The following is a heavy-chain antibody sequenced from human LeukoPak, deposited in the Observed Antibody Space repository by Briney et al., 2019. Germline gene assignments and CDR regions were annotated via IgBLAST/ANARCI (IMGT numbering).Heavy chain of an antibody. D-gene: IGHD2-21*02. CDR2: IYYSGST. CDR3: ARVPTVCGGDCYYPPTDAFDI. CDR1: GGSISSGGYY. V-gene: IGHV4-31*03. J-gene: IGHJ3*02. Sequence: SETLSLTCTVSGGSISSGGYYWSWIRQHPGKGLEWIGYIYYSGSTYYNPSLKSRVTISVDTSKNQFSLKLSSVTAADTAVYYYARVPTVCGGDCYYPPTDAFDIWGQGTMVTVSS.